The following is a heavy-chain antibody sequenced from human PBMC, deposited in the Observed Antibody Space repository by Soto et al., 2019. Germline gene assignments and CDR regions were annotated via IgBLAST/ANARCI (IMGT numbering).Heavy chain of an antibody. J-gene: IGHJ4*01. V-gene: IGHV3-15*07. Sequence: DVHLVDSGGDLVEPGGSLRLSCVVSGLTFTRAWINWVRQAPGKGLEWVGRIKSKIDGGTTDFAAPVKGRFAISRDDSRDIVYLQMGNVKIADTAVYYCMTDSDFTTTLVRLDFWGLGTLVTVSS. CDR2: IKSKIDGGTT. CDR3: MTDSDFTTTLVRLDF. CDR1: GLTFTRAW. D-gene: IGHD4-17*01.